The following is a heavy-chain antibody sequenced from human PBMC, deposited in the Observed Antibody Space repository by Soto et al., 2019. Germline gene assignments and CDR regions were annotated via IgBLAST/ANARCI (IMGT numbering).Heavy chain of an antibody. D-gene: IGHD5-12*01. V-gene: IGHV3-23*01. CDR1: GFIFSNYA. CDR3: VKDFRVGYDWTHD. J-gene: IGHJ4*02. Sequence: DVQLLESGGDLVQPGGSLRLSCAASGFIFSNYAMSWVRQAPGKGLEWVSLIRGSGGPTNYADSVKGRFTVSRDNSNNLLLLQMNSLRAEDTAVYYCVKDFRVGYDWTHDWGQGTLVTVSS. CDR2: IRGSGGPT.